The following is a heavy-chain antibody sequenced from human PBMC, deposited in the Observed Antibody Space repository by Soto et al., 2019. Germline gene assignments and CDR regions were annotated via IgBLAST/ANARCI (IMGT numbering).Heavy chain of an antibody. CDR1: GGSISSYY. CDR3: ARWGSKRYYDILTGYYSGFDY. Sequence: SETLSLTCTVSGGSISSYYWSWIRQPPGKGLEWIGYIYYSGSTNYNPSLKSRVTISVDTSKNQFSLKLSSVTAADTAVYYCARWGSKRYYDILTGYYSGFDYWGQGTLVTVSS. D-gene: IGHD3-9*01. V-gene: IGHV4-59*01. J-gene: IGHJ4*02. CDR2: IYYSGST.